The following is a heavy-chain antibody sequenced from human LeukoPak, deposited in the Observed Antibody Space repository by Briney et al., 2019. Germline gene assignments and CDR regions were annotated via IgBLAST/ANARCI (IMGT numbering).Heavy chain of an antibody. Sequence: ASVKVSCKASGYTFTGDYIHWVRQAPGQGLDWVGWINHNSGGTNYAQKFKGRVTMTRDTSISTTYMDLNSLTSDDTAVYYCARGGPKPITGAMDYWGPGTLVTVSS. J-gene: IGHJ4*02. CDR1: GYTFTGDY. CDR3: ARGGPKPITGAMDY. V-gene: IGHV1-2*02. D-gene: IGHD1-26*01. CDR2: INHNSGGT.